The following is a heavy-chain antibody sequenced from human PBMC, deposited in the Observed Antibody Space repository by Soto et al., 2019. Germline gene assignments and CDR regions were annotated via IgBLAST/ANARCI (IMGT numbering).Heavy chain of an antibody. CDR2: ISGSGVST. CDR1: GFTFSSYA. J-gene: IGHJ4*02. D-gene: IGHD3-22*01. Sequence: GSLRLSCAASGFTFSSYAMSWVRQAPGKGLEWVSAISGSGVSTYYADSVKGRFTISRDNSKNTLYLQMNSLRAEDTAVYYCAKSPGLYYYDRSGYYHYDYWGQGTLVTVSS. CDR3: AKSPGLYYYDRSGYYHYDY. V-gene: IGHV3-23*01.